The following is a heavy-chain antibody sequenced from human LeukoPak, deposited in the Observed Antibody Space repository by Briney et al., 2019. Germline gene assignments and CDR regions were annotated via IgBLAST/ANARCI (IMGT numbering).Heavy chain of an antibody. J-gene: IGHJ4*02. CDR2: IKQDGSEK. Sequence: GGSLRLSCAASGFTFSSYGMSWVRQAPGKGLEWVANIKQDGSEKYYVDSVKGRFTISRDNAKNSLYLQMNSLRAEDTAVYYCARDAHCSGGSCYPQYFDYWGQGTLVTVSS. CDR1: GFTFSSYG. V-gene: IGHV3-7*01. CDR3: ARDAHCSGGSCYPQYFDY. D-gene: IGHD2-15*01.